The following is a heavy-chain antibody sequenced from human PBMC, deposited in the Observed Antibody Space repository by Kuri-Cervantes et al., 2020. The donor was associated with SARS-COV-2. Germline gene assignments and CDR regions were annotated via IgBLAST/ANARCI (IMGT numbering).Heavy chain of an antibody. CDR3: ASIGYCSSTSCFVGRGDY. CDR2: INHSGST. D-gene: IGHD2-2*01. V-gene: IGHV4-34*01. J-gene: IGHJ4*02. CDR1: GGSFSGYY. Sequence: SETLSLTCAVYGGSFSGYYWSLIRQPPGKGLEWIGEINHSGSTNYNPSLKSRVTISVDTSKNQFSLKLSSVTAADTAVYYFASIGYCSSTSCFVGRGDYWGQGTLVTVSS.